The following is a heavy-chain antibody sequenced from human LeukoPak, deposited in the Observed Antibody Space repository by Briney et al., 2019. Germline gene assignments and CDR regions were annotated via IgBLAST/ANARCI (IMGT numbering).Heavy chain of an antibody. CDR1: GDSISSYY. Sequence: SETLSLTCTVSGDSISSYYWSWIRQPAGKGLEWIGRIYASGSTNYNPSLKSRVTMSLDTSKNQFSLNLSSVTAADTAVYYCARKALPGNWFDPWAREPWSPSPQ. CDR2: IYASGST. V-gene: IGHV4-4*07. CDR3: ARKALPGNWFDP. J-gene: IGHJ5*02.